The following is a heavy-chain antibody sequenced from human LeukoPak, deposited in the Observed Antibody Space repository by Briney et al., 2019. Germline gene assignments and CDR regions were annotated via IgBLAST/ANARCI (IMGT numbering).Heavy chain of an antibody. D-gene: IGHD3-3*01. J-gene: IGHJ4*02. CDR2: IYYSGST. CDR3: ARVVSYDFWSGYVDY. CDR1: GGSISSGDYY. Sequence: SETLSLTCTVSGGSISSGDYYWSWIRQPPGKGLEWIGYIYYSGSTYYNPSLKSRVTISVDMSKNQFSLKLSSVTAADTAVYYCARVVSYDFWSGYVDYWGQGTLVTVSS. V-gene: IGHV4-30-4*08.